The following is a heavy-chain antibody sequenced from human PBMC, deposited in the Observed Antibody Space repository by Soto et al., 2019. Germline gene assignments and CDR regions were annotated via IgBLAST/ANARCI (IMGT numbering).Heavy chain of an antibody. CDR2: INHSGST. D-gene: IGHD3-16*01. J-gene: IGHJ1*01. CDR1: GGSFSGYY. Sequence: SETLSLTCAVYGGSFSGYYWSWIRQPPGKGLEWIGEINHSGSTNYNPSLKSRVTISVDTSKNQFSLKLSSVTAADTAVYYCARGPRDYIWGSVLWRYFQHWGQGTLVTVSS. V-gene: IGHV4-34*01. CDR3: ARGPRDYIWGSVLWRYFQH.